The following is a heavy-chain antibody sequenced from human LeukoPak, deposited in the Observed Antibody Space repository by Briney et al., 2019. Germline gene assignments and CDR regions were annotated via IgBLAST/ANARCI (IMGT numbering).Heavy chain of an antibody. CDR1: GYTFTGYY. V-gene: IGHV1-2*02. D-gene: IGHD6-6*01. J-gene: IGHJ1*01. CDR3: ATYSSSSLYFQH. Sequence: ASVKVSCKASGYTFTGYYMHWVRQAPGQGVEWMGWINPNSGGTNYAQKFQGRVTMTRDTSISTAYMELSRLRSDDTAVYYCATYSSSSLYFQHWGQGTLVTVSS. CDR2: INPNSGGT.